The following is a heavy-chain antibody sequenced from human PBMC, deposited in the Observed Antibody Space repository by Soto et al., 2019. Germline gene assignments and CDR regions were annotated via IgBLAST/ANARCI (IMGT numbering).Heavy chain of an antibody. J-gene: IGHJ3*02. CDR2: ISSSSSYI. Sequence: PGGSLRLSCAASGFTFSSYSMNWVRQAPGKGLEWVSSISSSSSYIYYADSVKGRFTISRDDAKNSLYLQMNSLRAEDTAVYYCARDSPTRDGPAARASEDAFDIWGQGTMVTVSS. D-gene: IGHD6-6*01. V-gene: IGHV3-21*01. CDR3: ARDSPTRDGPAARASEDAFDI. CDR1: GFTFSSYS.